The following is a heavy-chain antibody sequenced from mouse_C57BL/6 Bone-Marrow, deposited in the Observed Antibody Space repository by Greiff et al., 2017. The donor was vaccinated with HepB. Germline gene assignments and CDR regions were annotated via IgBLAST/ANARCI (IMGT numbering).Heavy chain of an antibody. CDR1: GYAFSSSW. V-gene: IGHV1-82*01. J-gene: IGHJ1*03. D-gene: IGHD3-2*02. CDR2: IYPGDGDT. CDR3: ARGGQLRSHLYFDV. Sequence: QVQLQQSGPELVKPGASVKISFKASGYAFSSSWMNWVKQRPGKGLEWIGRIYPGDGDTNYNGKFKGKATLTADKSSSTAYMQLSSLTSEDSAVYFCARGGQLRSHLYFDVWGTGTTVTVSS.